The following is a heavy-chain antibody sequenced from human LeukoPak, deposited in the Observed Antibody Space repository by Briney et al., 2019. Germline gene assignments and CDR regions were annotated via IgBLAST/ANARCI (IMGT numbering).Heavy chain of an antibody. Sequence: SETLSLTCTVSGGSISSYYWSWIRQPPGKGLEWIGYIYYSGSTNYNPSLKSRVTISVDTSKNQFPLKLSSVTAADTAVYYCARSVIVTYGMDVWGQGTTVTVSS. CDR1: GGSISSYY. CDR3: ARSVIVTYGMDV. D-gene: IGHD3-10*01. V-gene: IGHV4-59*01. CDR2: IYYSGST. J-gene: IGHJ6*02.